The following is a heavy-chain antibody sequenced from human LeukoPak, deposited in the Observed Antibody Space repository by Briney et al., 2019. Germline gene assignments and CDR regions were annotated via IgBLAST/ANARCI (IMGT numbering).Heavy chain of an antibody. D-gene: IGHD6-19*01. CDR1: EFTFSNYP. CDR3: AKPAMSIAVAGRYFDY. Sequence: PGGSLRLSCAASEFTFSNYPMSWVRQAPGKGLEWVSGISDSGDNTYYADSVKGRFTISRDNSKNILYLHMNSLRVEDTAVYYCAKPAMSIAVAGRYFDYWGQGTLVTVSS. CDR2: ISDSGDNT. J-gene: IGHJ4*02. V-gene: IGHV3-23*01.